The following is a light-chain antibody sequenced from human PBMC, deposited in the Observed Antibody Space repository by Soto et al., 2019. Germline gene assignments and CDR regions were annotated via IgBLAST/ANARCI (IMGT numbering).Light chain of an antibody. Sequence: DIQMTQSPSSLSASVGDRVTITCQASQDIANYLNWYQQKAGRAPKFLIYDASNLETGVPSRFSGSGSGTDFTLTISSQQPEDIATYYCQQYDNLPLTFGGGTKVEIK. V-gene: IGKV1-33*01. J-gene: IGKJ4*01. CDR1: QDIANY. CDR2: DAS. CDR3: QQYDNLPLT.